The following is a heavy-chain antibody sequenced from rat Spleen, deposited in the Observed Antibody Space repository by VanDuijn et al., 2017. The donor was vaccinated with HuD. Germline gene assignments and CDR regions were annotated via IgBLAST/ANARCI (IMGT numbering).Heavy chain of an antibody. CDR3: ARRGNNFAFDY. V-gene: IGHV5-25*01. D-gene: IGHD1-10*01. CDR1: GFTFSDCY. J-gene: IGHJ2*01. Sequence: EVQLVESGGGLVQPGRSLKLSCTTSGFTFSDCYMAWVRQAPTKGLEWVASISPSGGSTYYRDSVKGRFTISRDNARSTLYLQMDSLRSEDTATYYCARRGNNFAFDYWGQGVMVTVSS. CDR2: ISPSGGST.